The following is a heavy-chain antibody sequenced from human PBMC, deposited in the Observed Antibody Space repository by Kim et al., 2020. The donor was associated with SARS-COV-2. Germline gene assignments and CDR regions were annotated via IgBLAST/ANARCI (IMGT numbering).Heavy chain of an antibody. D-gene: IGHD3-22*01. V-gene: IGHV3-23*01. CDR3: AKRDSSGNYYFDY. Sequence: SVKGRFTTSRDNSKTTAYLQMNSLRAEDTAVYYCAKRDSSGNYYFDYWGQGTLVTVSS. J-gene: IGHJ4*02.